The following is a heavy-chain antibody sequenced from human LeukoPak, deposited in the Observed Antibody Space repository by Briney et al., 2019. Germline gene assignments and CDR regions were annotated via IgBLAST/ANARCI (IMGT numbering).Heavy chain of an antibody. V-gene: IGHV4-34*01. Sequence: SETLSLTCAVYGGSFSGYYWSWIRQPPGKGLEWIGEINHSGSTNYNPSLKSLVTISVDTSKNQFSLTLTSVTAADTAVYYCARLLIYDFWSGYSSFDYWGKGTLVTVSS. J-gene: IGHJ4*02. CDR2: INHSGST. CDR1: GGSFSGYY. CDR3: ARLLIYDFWSGYSSFDY. D-gene: IGHD3-3*01.